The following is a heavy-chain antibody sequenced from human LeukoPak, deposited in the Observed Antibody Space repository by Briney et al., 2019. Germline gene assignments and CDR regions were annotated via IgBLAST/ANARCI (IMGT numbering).Heavy chain of an antibody. V-gene: IGHV3-23*01. J-gene: IGHJ5*02. CDR2: ISGSGGST. D-gene: IGHD6-19*01. CDR1: GFTFSSYA. Sequence: GGSLRLSCAASGFTFSSYAMSWVRQAPGKGLEGVSAISGSGGSTYYADSVKGRFTISRDSSKNTLYLQMNSLRAEDTAVYYCAKDPQQWLVQGFDPWGQGTLVTVSS. CDR3: AKDPQQWLVQGFDP.